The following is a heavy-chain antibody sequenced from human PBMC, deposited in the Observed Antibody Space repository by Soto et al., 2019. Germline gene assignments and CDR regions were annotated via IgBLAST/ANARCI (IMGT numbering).Heavy chain of an antibody. V-gene: IGHV1-18*01. D-gene: IGHD3-3*01. CDR1: GYTSTSYG. CDR2: ISAYNGNT. Sequence: GASVKVSCKASGYTSTSYGISWVRRAPGQGLEWMGWISAYNGNTNYAQKLQGRVTMTTDTSTSTAYMELRSLRSDDTAVYYCARSSITIFGVVIREPYYYYYYGMDVWGQGTTVTVS. J-gene: IGHJ6*02. CDR3: ARSSITIFGVVIREPYYYYYYGMDV.